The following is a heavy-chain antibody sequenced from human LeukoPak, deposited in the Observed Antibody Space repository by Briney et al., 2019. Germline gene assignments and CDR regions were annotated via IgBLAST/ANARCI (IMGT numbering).Heavy chain of an antibody. CDR1: GGSFSGYH. CDR3: VRGRGVTGTQGLLDS. J-gene: IGHJ4*02. Sequence: PSETLSLTCAVYGGSFSGYHWSWIRQPPGKGLEWIGEINHSGSTNYNPSLKSRVTISVDTSKNQFSLKVNSVSVADTAVYYCVRGRGVTGTQGLLDSWGQGNMVTVSS. CDR2: INHSGST. D-gene: IGHD1-1*01. V-gene: IGHV4-34*01.